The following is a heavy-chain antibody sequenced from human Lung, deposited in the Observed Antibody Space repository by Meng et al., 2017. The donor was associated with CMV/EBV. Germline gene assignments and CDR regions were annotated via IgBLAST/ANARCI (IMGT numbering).Heavy chain of an antibody. CDR2: IKSKTDGGTT. V-gene: IGHV3-15*01. J-gene: IGHJ4*01. CDR1: GFPFTNAW. Sequence: LTCAASGFPFTNAWMSWVRQAPGKGLEWVARIKSKTDGGTTDYAAPVKGRFAISRDDSKNTLYLQMNSLKTEDTALYYCTTDTHWAQGTLVTVSS. CDR3: TTDTH.